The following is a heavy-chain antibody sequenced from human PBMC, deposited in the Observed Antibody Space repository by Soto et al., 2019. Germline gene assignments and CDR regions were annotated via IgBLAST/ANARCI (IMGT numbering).Heavy chain of an antibody. D-gene: IGHD3-3*01. J-gene: IGHJ4*02. V-gene: IGHV6-1*01. CDR2: TYYRSKWYN. Sequence: SQTLSLTCAISGDSVSSNSAAWNWIRQSPSRGLEWLGRTYYRSKWYNDYAVSVKSRITINPDTSKNQFSLQLNSVTPEDTAVYYCARVPYYDFWSGHRLRSFDYWGQGTLVTSPQ. CDR1: GDSVSSNSAA. CDR3: ARVPYYDFWSGHRLRSFDY.